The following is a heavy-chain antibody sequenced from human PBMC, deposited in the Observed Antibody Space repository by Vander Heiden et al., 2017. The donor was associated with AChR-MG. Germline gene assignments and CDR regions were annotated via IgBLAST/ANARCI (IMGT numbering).Heavy chain of an antibody. CDR1: GYDFTNYY. V-gene: IGHV5-10-1*03. Sequence: EVQLVQSGAEVKKPGEPLRISCRASGYDFTNYYSTWVRQMPGKGLEWMGRIDPSDSYTNYGPSCQGHVTMSADKSISTAYLQWSSLKASDTAMYYCARHQYTYGLPLFGYWGQGTLVTVSS. J-gene: IGHJ4*02. CDR2: IDPSDSYT. CDR3: ARHQYTYGLPLFGY. D-gene: IGHD5-18*01.